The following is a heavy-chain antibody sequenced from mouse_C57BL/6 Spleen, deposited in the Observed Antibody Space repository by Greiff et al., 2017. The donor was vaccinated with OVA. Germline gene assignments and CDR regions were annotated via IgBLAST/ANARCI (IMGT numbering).Heavy chain of an antibody. CDR1: GYSFTGYF. J-gene: IGHJ4*01. V-gene: IGHV1-20*01. CDR2: INPYDGDT. D-gene: IGHD2-1*01. Sequence: EVQLQQSGPELVKPGDSVKISCKASGYSFTGYFMNWVMQSHGKSLEWIGRINPYDGDTFYNQKFKGKATLTVDKSSSTAHMELRSLTSEDSAVYYCARSPYGNQGGDYWGQGTSVTVSS. CDR3: ARSPYGNQGGDY.